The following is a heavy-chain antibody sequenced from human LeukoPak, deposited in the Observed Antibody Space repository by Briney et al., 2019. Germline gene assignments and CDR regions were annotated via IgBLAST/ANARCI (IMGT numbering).Heavy chain of an antibody. Sequence: SETLSLTCAVSGDSISSSIWWSWVRQPPGKGLEWIGEIHHSGSSGSTYYNPSPKSRVTISVDTSNNQFSLKLSSVTAADMAVYYCARAYDILTGYYLSPLYFHYWGQGTLVIVSS. CDR3: ARAYDILTGYYLSPLYFHY. D-gene: IGHD3-9*01. V-gene: IGHV4-4*02. CDR2: IHHSGSSGST. J-gene: IGHJ4*02. CDR1: GDSISSSIW.